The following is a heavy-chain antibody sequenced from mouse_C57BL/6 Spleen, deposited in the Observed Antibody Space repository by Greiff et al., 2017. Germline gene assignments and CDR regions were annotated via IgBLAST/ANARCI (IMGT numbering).Heavy chain of an antibody. CDR3: ARTYGYYYAMDY. J-gene: IGHJ4*01. D-gene: IGHD1-1*01. CDR2: ISSGSSTI. CDR1: GFTFSDYG. V-gene: IGHV5-17*01. Sequence: DVHLVESGGGLVKPGGSLKLSCAASGFTFSDYGMHWVRQAPEKGLEWVAYISSGSSTIYYADTVKGRFTISRDNAKNTLFLQMTSLRSEDTAMYYCARTYGYYYAMDYWGQGTSVTVSS.